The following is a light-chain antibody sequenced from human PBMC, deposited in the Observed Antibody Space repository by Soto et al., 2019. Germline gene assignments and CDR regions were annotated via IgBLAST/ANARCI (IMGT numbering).Light chain of an antibody. CDR2: DAY. V-gene: IGKV3D-15*02. CDR3: QPYSSSPIT. Sequence: EILMTQSPATLSGSPGQRATLSCRASQIVSSYLAWYQQKPGQAPRLLIYDAYNRATGITARFSGGGSGTDFTLTISSLDPEDFAVYYCQPYSSSPITVGHGTRLEI. J-gene: IGKJ5*01. CDR1: QIVSSY.